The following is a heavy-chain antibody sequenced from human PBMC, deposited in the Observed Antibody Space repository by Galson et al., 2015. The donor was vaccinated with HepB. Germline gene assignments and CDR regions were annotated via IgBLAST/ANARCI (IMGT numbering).Heavy chain of an antibody. CDR1: GGTFSSYA. Sequence: SVKVSCKASGGTFSSYAISWVRQAPGQGLEWMGGIIPIFGTANYAQNFQGRGTITADESTSTAYMALSSLRSEDTAVYYCASFIRDGYPGPYYYYMDVWGKGTTVTVSS. V-gene: IGHV1-69*13. D-gene: IGHD5-24*01. CDR2: IIPIFGTA. J-gene: IGHJ6*03. CDR3: ASFIRDGYPGPYYYYMDV.